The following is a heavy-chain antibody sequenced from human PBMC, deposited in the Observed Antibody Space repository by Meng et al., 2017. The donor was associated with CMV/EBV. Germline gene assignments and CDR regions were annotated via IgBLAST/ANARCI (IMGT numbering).Heavy chain of an antibody. CDR1: GSPLTSYY. CDR3: ARARSRKGSSYIAAAGPQMDY. V-gene: IGHV1-46*01. CDR2: INPSGGST. D-gene: IGHD6-13*01. Sequence: QVALVQVGAEVKKPGGSVKVSCKTTGSPLTSYYMNWVRQAPGQGLEWMGIINPSGGSTSYAQKFQGRVTMTRDTSTSTVYMELSSLRSEDTAVYYCARARSRKGSSYIAAAGPQMDYWGQGTLVTVSS. J-gene: IGHJ4*02.